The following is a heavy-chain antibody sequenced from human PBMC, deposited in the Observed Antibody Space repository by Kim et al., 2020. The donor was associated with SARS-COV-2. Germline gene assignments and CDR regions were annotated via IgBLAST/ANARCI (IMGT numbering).Heavy chain of an antibody. D-gene: IGHD6-13*01. Sequence: GGSLRLSCAASGFTFSSYAMSWVRQAPGKGLEWVSAISGSGGSTYYADSVKGRFTISRDNSKNTLYLQMNSLRAEDTAVYYCAKDLRALAAAGSWFDPWGQGTLVTVSS. CDR3: AKDLRALAAAGSWFDP. V-gene: IGHV3-23*01. CDR2: ISGSGGST. J-gene: IGHJ5*02. CDR1: GFTFSSYA.